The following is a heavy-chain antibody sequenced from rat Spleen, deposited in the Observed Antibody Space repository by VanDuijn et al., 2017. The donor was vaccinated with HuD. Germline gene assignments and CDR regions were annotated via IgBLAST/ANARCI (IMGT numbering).Heavy chain of an antibody. Sequence: EVQLVESGGGLVQPGRSLKLSCTGSGFTFIGYGMAWVRQAPPRGLEWVATISNDGSRTYYRDSVEGRFTISRNNAKSILYLQMDSLRSDDTATYYCVRQMYTKDYSYWYFDFWGPGPMVTVSS. CDR2: ISNDGSRT. CDR3: VRQMYTKDYSYWYFDF. D-gene: IGHD1-6*01. V-gene: IGHV5-29*01. J-gene: IGHJ1*01. CDR1: GFTFIGYG.